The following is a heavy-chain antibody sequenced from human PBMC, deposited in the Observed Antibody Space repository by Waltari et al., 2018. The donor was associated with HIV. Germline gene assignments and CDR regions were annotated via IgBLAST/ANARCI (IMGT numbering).Heavy chain of an antibody. CDR3: ARDLKYSSSSYGMDV. CDR1: GFTFSSYD. Sequence: EVQLVESGGGLVQPGGSLRLSCAASGFTFSSYDMHWVRQATGKGLEWVSAIGTAGDTYHPGSVKGRFTISRENAKNSLYLQMNSLRAGDTAVYYCARDLKYSSSSYGMDVWGQGTTVTVSS. V-gene: IGHV3-13*01. J-gene: IGHJ6*02. D-gene: IGHD6-6*01. CDR2: IGTAGDT.